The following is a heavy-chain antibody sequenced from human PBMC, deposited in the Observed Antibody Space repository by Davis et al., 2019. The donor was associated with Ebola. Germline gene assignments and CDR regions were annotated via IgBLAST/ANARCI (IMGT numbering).Heavy chain of an antibody. CDR1: GFTLSSHS. V-gene: IGHV3-21*01. D-gene: IGHD6-13*01. CDR3: TAAAGPFDY. Sequence: PGGSLRLPCPAPGFTLSSHSMNWVRQAPGKGLEWVSSISSSSSYIYYADSVKGRFTISRDNAKNSLYLQMNSLRAEDTAVYYCTAAAGPFDYWGQGTLVTVSS. CDR2: ISSSSSYI. J-gene: IGHJ4*02.